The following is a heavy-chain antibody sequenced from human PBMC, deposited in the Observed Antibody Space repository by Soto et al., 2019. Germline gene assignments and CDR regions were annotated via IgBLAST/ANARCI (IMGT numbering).Heavy chain of an antibody. J-gene: IGHJ4*02. D-gene: IGHD3-9*01. CDR3: TTGSYDTILVVRFDH. CDR1: GLPFSNTG. V-gene: IGHV3-15*07. CDR2: IRSKTGGRTT. Sequence: PGGSLSLPCAASGLPFSNTGITWSPKTPGKGLEWVGRIRSKTGGRTTDFAAPVQVRFAIASDESKNMVYLQMKSLETEDTGIYYCTTGSYDTILVVRFDHWGQGTLVTVSS.